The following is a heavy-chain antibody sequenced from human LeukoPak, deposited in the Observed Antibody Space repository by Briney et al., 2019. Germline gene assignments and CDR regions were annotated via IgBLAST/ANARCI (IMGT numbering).Heavy chain of an antibody. CDR2: IYTSGST. V-gene: IGHV4-4*09. Sequence: SETLSLTCTVSGGSISSYYWSWIRQPPGKRLEWIGYIYTSGSTNYNPSLKSRVTISVDTSKNQFSLKLSSVTAADTAVYYCARVRNLAAAGTYYYYYYYYMDVWGKGTTVTVSS. D-gene: IGHD6-13*01. CDR1: GGSISSYY. CDR3: ARVRNLAAAGTYYYYYYYYMDV. J-gene: IGHJ6*03.